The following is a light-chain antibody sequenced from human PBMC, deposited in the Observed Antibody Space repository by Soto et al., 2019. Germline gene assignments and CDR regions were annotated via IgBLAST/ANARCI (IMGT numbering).Light chain of an antibody. CDR2: DAS. CDR3: QHYDHLPPLS. J-gene: IGKJ4*01. Sequence: DIQMTQSPSSLSASVGDRVTITCQASQDIRNYLNWYQQKPGKAPSLLIYDASNLRTGVPLRFSGSGSGTDFTLTISSLQPEDIATYYCQHYDHLPPLSFGGGTRLEI. V-gene: IGKV1-33*01. CDR1: QDIRNY.